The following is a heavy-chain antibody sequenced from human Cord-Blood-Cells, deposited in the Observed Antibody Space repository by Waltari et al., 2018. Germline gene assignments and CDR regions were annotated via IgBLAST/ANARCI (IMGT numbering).Heavy chain of an antibody. CDR1: GFTFSNAW. CDR3: TTVWGDY. Sequence: EVQLVESGGGVVKPEGSLRLSCAASGFTFSNAWMSWVRQAPGKGLEWVGRNKSKTDGGTTDYAAPVKGRFTISRDDSKNTLYLQMNSLKTEDTAVYYCTTVWGDYWGQGTLVTVSS. V-gene: IGHV3-15*01. J-gene: IGHJ4*02. CDR2: NKSKTDGGTT. D-gene: IGHD3-16*01.